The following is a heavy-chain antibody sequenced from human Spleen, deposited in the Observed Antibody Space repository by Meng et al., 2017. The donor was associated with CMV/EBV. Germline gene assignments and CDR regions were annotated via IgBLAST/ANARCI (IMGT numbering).Heavy chain of an antibody. CDR1: GFTFSSYE. CDR2: IKQDGSEK. V-gene: IGHV3-7*01. D-gene: IGHD2-21*01. Sequence: GESLKISCAASGFTFSSYEMSWVRQAPGKGLEWVANIKQDGSEKYYVDSVKGRFTISRDNAKNSLYLQMNSLRAEDTAVYYCARAFICGGDCLPYDNLADYWGQGTLVTVSS. CDR3: ARAFICGGDCLPYDNLADY. J-gene: IGHJ4*02.